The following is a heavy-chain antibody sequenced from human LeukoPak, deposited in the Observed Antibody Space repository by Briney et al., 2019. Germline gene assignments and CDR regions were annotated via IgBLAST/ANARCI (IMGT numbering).Heavy chain of an antibody. Sequence: PGGSLRLSCAASGFTFSSYGMHWVRQAPGKGLEWVAVISYDGSNKYYADSEKGRFTISRDNSKNTLYLQMNSLRPEDTAVYYCAKVEGRSSTGCYEAYFDHWAREPWSPSPQ. CDR3: AKVEGRSSTGCYEAYFDH. CDR2: ISYDGSNK. D-gene: IGHD2-2*01. CDR1: GFTFSSYG. J-gene: IGHJ4*02. V-gene: IGHV3-30*18.